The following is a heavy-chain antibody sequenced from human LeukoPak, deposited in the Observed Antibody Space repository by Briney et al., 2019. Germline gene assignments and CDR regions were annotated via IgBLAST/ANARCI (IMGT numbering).Heavy chain of an antibody. CDR1: GGTFSSYA. V-gene: IGHV1-69*05. CDR2: IIPIFGTA. J-gene: IGHJ3*02. Sequence: ASVKVSCKASGGTFSSYAISWVRQAPGQGLEWIGGIIPIFGTANYAQKFQGRVTITTDESTSTAYMELSSLRSEDTAVYYCARDPASSSWFDAFDIWGQGTMVTVSS. CDR3: ARDPASSSWFDAFDI. D-gene: IGHD6-13*01.